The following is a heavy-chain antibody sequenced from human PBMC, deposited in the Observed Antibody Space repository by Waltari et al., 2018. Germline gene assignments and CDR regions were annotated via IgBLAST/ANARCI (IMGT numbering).Heavy chain of an antibody. CDR3: ASLYGGSDY. D-gene: IGHD5-12*01. J-gene: IGHJ4*02. V-gene: IGHV1-69*05. CDR2: IITIFGTA. CDR1: GGTFRSYA. Sequence: QVQLVQSGAEVKKPGSSVKVSCKASGGTFRSYAISWVRQAPGQGLEVMGGIITIFGTANYAQKCQGRVTITTDESTRTAYMELSSLRSEDTAVYYCASLYGGSDYWGQGTLVTVSS.